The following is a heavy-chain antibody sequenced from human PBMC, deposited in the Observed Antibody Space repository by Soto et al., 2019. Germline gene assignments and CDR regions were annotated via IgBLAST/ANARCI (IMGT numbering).Heavy chain of an antibody. CDR3: AIAGPAAYYYDSSGYGYFDY. D-gene: IGHD3-22*01. Sequence: GASVKVSCKASGGTFSSYAISWVRQAPGQGLEWMGGIIPIFGTANYAQKFQGRVTITADESTSTAYMELSSLRSEDTAVYYCAIAGPAAYYYDSSGYGYFDYWGQGTLVTVSS. J-gene: IGHJ4*02. CDR2: IIPIFGTA. CDR1: GGTFSSYA. V-gene: IGHV1-69*13.